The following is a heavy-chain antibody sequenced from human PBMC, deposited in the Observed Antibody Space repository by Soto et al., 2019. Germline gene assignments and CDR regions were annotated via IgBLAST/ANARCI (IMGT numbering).Heavy chain of an antibody. J-gene: IGHJ3*02. Sequence: QVQLVESGGGLVKPGGSLRLSCAASGFTFSDYYMSWIRQAPGKGLEWVSYISSSGSTIYYADSVKGRFTISRDNAKNSLYLQMNGLRAEDTAVYYCASYSGYDYSNSDAFDIWGQGTMVTVSS. V-gene: IGHV3-11*01. CDR1: GFTFSDYY. CDR3: ASYSGYDYSNSDAFDI. D-gene: IGHD5-12*01. CDR2: ISSSGSTI.